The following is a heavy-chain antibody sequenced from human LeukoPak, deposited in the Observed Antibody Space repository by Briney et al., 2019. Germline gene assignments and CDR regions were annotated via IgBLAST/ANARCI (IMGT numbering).Heavy chain of an antibody. CDR1: GFTFHDYG. CDR3: ARAKHYGDIQDAFDI. V-gene: IGHV3-20*04. D-gene: IGHD4-17*01. Sequence: TGGSLRLSCAASGFTFHDYGMSWVRHVPGKGLEWVSGINWNGGRTDYVDSVKGRFTISRDNAKNSLYLQMNSLRAEDTAVYYCARAKHYGDIQDAFDIWGQGTMVTVSS. CDR2: INWNGGRT. J-gene: IGHJ3*02.